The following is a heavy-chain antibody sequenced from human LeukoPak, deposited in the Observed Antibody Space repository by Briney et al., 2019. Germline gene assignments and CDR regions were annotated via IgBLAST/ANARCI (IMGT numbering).Heavy chain of an antibody. J-gene: IGHJ4*02. CDR1: GFTVSSNY. V-gene: IGHV3-66*01. CDR3: ARVTMIVGGIDN. Sequence: GGSLRLSCAASGFTVSSNYMSWVRQAPGKGLEWVSVSGGSTYYADSVKGRFTISRDNSKNTLYLQMNSLRAEDTAVHYCARVTMIVGGIDNWGQGTLVTVSS. CDR2: SGGST. D-gene: IGHD3-22*01.